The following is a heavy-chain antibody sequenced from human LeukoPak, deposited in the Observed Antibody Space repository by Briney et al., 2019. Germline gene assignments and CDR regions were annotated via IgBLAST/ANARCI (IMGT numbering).Heavy chain of an antibody. D-gene: IGHD6-19*01. Sequence: KPSETLSLTCAVYGGSFSGYYWSWIRQPPGKGLEWIGEINHSGSTNYNPSLKSRVTISVDTSKNQFSLKLSSVTAADTAVYYCARVRYSSGWYRSGYFQHWGQGTLVTVSS. CDR1: GGSFSGYY. CDR2: INHSGST. J-gene: IGHJ1*01. V-gene: IGHV4-34*01. CDR3: ARVRYSSGWYRSGYFQH.